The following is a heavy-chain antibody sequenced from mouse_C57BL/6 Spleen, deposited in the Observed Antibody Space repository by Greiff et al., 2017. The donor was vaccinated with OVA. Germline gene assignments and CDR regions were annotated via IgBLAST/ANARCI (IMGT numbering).Heavy chain of an antibody. CDR1: GFTFSDYG. CDR3: ARNYGSSYWYFDV. Sequence: EVQLVESWGGLVKPGGSLKLSCAASGFTFSDYGMHWVRQAPEKGLEWVAYISSGSSTIYYADTVKGRFTISRDNAKNTLFLQMTSLRSEDTAMYYCARNYGSSYWYFDVWGTGTTVTVSS. J-gene: IGHJ1*03. V-gene: IGHV5-17*01. D-gene: IGHD1-1*01. CDR2: ISSGSSTI.